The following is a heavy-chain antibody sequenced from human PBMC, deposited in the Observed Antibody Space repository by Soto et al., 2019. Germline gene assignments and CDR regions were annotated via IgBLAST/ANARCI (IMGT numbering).Heavy chain of an antibody. D-gene: IGHD2-21*01. CDR1: GFTFSSYA. V-gene: IGHV3-23*01. Sequence: PGGSLRLSCAASGFTFSSYAMSWVRQAPGKGLEWVSTISGSGDSTYYADSVKGRFTISRDNSKNTLYLQMNSLRAEDTAVYYCAGPPHIVVVIAAPWGQGTLVTVSS. J-gene: IGHJ5*02. CDR2: ISGSGDST. CDR3: AGPPHIVVVIAAP.